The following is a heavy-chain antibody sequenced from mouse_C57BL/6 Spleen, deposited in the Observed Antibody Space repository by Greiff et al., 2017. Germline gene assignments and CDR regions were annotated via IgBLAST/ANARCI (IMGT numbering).Heavy chain of an antibody. CDR1: GFTFSSYT. CDR2: ISGGGGNT. CDR3: ARHLGHFDY. Sequence: EVKLVESGGGLVKPGGSLKLSCAASGFTFSSYTMSWVRQTPEKRLEWVATISGGGGNTYYPDSVKGRFTISRDNAKNTLYLQMSSLRSEDTALYYCARHLGHFDYWGQGTTLTVSS. J-gene: IGHJ2*01. D-gene: IGHD4-1*01. V-gene: IGHV5-9*01.